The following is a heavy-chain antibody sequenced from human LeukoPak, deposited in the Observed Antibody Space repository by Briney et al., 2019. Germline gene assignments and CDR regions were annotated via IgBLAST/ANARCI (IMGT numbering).Heavy chain of an antibody. CDR2: VRSKDNGYAT. CDR3: SRTSDAAWYFDL. D-gene: IGHD6-25*01. J-gene: IGHJ2*01. V-gene: IGHV3-73*01. Sequence: GGSLRLPCAASGFTFSGSALHWVRQASGKGLEWVAHVRSKDNGYATSYSASVRGRFTISRDDSKNMAYLQMDSLKTEDTAVYFCSRTSDAAWYFDLWGRGTLVTVSS. CDR1: GFTFSGSA.